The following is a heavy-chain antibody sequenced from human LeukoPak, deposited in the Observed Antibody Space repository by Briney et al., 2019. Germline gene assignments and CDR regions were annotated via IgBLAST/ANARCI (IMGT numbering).Heavy chain of an antibody. CDR2: IYPGGSDT. CDR1: GYSFTSYW. J-gene: IGHJ5*02. CDR3: ARRYYYDSSGYFYNWFDP. Sequence: GDALKISSKGSGYSFTSYWIGWVRQMPGKGLEWMGIIYPGGSDTRYSPSFQGQVTISADKSISTAYLQWSSLKASDTAMYYCARRYYYDSSGYFYNWFDPWGQGTLVTVSS. V-gene: IGHV5-51*01. D-gene: IGHD3-22*01.